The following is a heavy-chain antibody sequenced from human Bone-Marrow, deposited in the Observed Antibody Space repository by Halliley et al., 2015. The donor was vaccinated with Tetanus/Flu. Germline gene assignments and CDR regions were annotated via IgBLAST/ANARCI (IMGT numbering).Heavy chain of an antibody. CDR3: ARQSSGSYGYYNLDV. CDR2: VGPFDSYT. Sequence: GRVGPFDSYTDYSPSFQGHVPISGDKSISTAYLQWSSLKASDTAMYYCARQSSGSYGYYNLDVWGQGTTVSVSS. J-gene: IGHJ6*02. D-gene: IGHD3-22*01. V-gene: IGHV5-10-1*01.